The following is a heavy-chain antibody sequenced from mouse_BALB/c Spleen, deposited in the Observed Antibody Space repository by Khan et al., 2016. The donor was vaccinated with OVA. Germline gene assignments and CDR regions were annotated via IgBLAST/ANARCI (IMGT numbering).Heavy chain of an antibody. V-gene: IGHV1-31*01. CDR1: GYSFTTYY. CDR2: IYPFSGST. Sequence: VQLQQSGPELMKPGASVKISCKASGYSFTTYYIPWVMQSHGTSLEWIGYIYPFSGSTTYNQKFKGKATLTVDKSSSTAYIHLSNLTSEDSAVYYGTRHGFVAWFTYWGQGTLVTVSA. D-gene: IGHD2-2*01. J-gene: IGHJ3*01. CDR3: TRHGFVAWFTY.